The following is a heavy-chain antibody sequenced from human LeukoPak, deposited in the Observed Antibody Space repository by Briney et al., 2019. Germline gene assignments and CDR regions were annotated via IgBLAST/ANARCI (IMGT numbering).Heavy chain of an antibody. CDR3: AKGRIGDRTAPSDF. J-gene: IGHJ4*02. CDR1: GFIFDDYV. Sequence: GGSLRLSCTASGFIFDDYVMNWVRQVPGKGLEWVSLITGDGHTTYYADSVKGRFTVSRDNSKNSLYLLMNSLRTEDTAFYYCAKGRIGDRTAPSDFWGQGTLVTVSS. D-gene: IGHD3-10*01. CDR2: ITGDGHTT. V-gene: IGHV3-43*02.